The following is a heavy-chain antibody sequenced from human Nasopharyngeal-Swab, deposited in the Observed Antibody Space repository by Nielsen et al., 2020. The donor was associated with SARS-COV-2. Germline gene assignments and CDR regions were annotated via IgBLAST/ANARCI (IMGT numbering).Heavy chain of an antibody. Sequence: SVKVSCKASGFTFTSSAVQWVRQARGQRLEWIGWIVVGSGNTNYAQKFQERVTITRDMSTSTAYMELSSLRSEDTAVYYCAAIKYCSGGSCYGGASDYWGQGTLVTVSS. CDR2: IVVGSGNT. D-gene: IGHD2-15*01. V-gene: IGHV1-58*01. J-gene: IGHJ4*02. CDR1: GFTFTSSA. CDR3: AAIKYCSGGSCYGGASDY.